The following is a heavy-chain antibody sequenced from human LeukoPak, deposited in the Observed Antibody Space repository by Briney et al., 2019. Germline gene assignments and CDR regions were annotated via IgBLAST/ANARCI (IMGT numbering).Heavy chain of an antibody. J-gene: IGHJ4*02. Sequence: ASVKVSCKASGYTFTGYYIHWVRQAPGQGLEWMGWLNPNSGATNVAQKFQGRVTMTRDTSINTAYMEMSSLRSDDTAVYYCARQYAVAEDYWGQGTLVTVSS. CDR2: LNPNSGAT. CDR3: ARQYAVAEDY. D-gene: IGHD6-19*01. V-gene: IGHV1-2*02. CDR1: GYTFTGYY.